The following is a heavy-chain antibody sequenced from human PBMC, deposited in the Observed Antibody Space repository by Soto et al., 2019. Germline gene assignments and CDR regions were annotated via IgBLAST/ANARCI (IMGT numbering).Heavy chain of an antibody. CDR3: ARYLKISAARPLSNYYYGMDV. D-gene: IGHD6-6*01. J-gene: IGHJ6*02. CDR2: MHYTGFS. Sequence: SETLSLTCSFSGDSVTSHYLTWIRQSPEKGLEWIGYMHYTGFSHYNPSLKSRLTISVDRSKNQFTLKLTSVTVADTAVYYCARYLKISAARPLSNYYYGMDVWGQGTTVTVSS. V-gene: IGHV4-59*02. CDR1: GDSVTSHY.